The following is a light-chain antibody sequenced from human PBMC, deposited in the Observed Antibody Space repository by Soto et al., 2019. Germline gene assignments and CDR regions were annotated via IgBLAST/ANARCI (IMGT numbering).Light chain of an antibody. J-gene: IGKJ1*01. V-gene: IGKV1-39*01. Sequence: DIHMTQSPSSLSASVGDRVTLTCRASQTISTFLNWYQHKPGKAPKLLIYDATNLYSGVPSRFSGNGSGTDFTLTISSLQPEDFATYSCQQSFSTPWTFGQGTKVEVK. CDR2: DAT. CDR3: QQSFSTPWT. CDR1: QTISTF.